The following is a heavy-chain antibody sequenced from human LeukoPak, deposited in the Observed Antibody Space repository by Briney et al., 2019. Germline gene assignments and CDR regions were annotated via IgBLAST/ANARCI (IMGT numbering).Heavy chain of an antibody. D-gene: IGHD5-18*01. Sequence: PSETLSLTCTVSGGSISSGGYYWSWIRQHPGKGLEWIGHIYYSGSTYYNPSLKSRVTISVDTSKNQFSLKLSSVTAADTAVYYCTRVLSYGRRFDYWGQGTLVTVSS. CDR1: GGSISSGGYY. CDR3: TRVLSYGRRFDY. V-gene: IGHV4-31*03. CDR2: IYYSGST. J-gene: IGHJ4*02.